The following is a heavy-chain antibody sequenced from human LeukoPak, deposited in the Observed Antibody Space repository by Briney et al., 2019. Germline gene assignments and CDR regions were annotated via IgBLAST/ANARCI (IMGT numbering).Heavy chain of an antibody. V-gene: IGHV3-66*01. D-gene: IGHD5-24*01. CDR3: ASTPTQMHY. J-gene: IGHJ4*02. Sequence: GGSLRLSCAASGFDVSSKYMSWVRQAPGKGLDWVSLIYTDETTYYADSVKGRFTISRDNAKNTLYLQMNSLRAEDTAVYYCASTPTQMHYWGQGTLVTVSS. CDR1: GFDVSSKY. CDR2: IYTDETT.